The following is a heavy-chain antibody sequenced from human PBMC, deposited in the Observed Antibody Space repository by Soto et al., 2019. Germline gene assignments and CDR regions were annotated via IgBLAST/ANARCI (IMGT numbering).Heavy chain of an antibody. CDR2: ISDDGSNQ. V-gene: IGHV3-30*18. D-gene: IGHD1-26*01. CDR1: VFTFKSFA. J-gene: IGHJ4*02. Sequence: GGSLRLSCAASVFTFKSFAMHWVRQAPGKGLEWVAFISDDGSNQYFADSVTGRCTISRDNSENTVSLQIDSLRPGDTAVYYCAKDLYSGSYSSYYFHHWGQGILVTVS. CDR3: AKDLYSGSYSSYYFHH.